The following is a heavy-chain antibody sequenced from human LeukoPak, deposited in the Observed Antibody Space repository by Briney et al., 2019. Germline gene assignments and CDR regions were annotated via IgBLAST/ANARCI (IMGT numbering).Heavy chain of an antibody. CDR1: GGTFSSYA. CDR2: IIPIFGTA. J-gene: IGHJ4*02. Sequence: ASVKVSCKASGGTFSSYAISWVRQAPGQGLEWMGGIIPIFGTANYAQKFQGRVTITADESTSTAYMELSSLRSEDTAVYYCARFGGGYSYGPYDYWGQGTLVTVSS. V-gene: IGHV1-69*13. D-gene: IGHD5-18*01. CDR3: ARFGGGYSYGPYDY.